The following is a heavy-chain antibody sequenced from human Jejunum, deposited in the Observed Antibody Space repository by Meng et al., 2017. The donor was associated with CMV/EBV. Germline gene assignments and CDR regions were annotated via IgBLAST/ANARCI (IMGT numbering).Heavy chain of an antibody. CDR1: GGSINARD. V-gene: IGHV4-59*01. CDR3: ARGLGDGIDV. J-gene: IGHJ6*02. D-gene: IGHD3-3*01. Sequence: TGTVAGGSINARDGSWIRQPQGKGLEWIANVYHTGETNFNSSLKSRLSSSVDMSGNHFSLSLTSVTAADTALYFCARGLGDGIDVWGQGTMVTVSS. CDR2: VYHTGET.